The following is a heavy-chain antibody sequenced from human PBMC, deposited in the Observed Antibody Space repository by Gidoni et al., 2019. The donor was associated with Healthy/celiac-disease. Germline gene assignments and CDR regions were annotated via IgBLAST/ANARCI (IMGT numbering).Heavy chain of an antibody. CDR2: INHSGNT. J-gene: IGHJ3*02. CDR3: ASVCVTMVRGVIIADAFDI. CDR1: GGSFSGYY. Sequence: QVQLQQWGAGLLKPSETLSLTCAVYGGSFSGYYWSWIRQPPGKGLEWIGEINHSGNTNYNPSLKSRVTISVDTSKNQFSLKLSSVTAADTAVYYCASVCVTMVRGVIIADAFDIWGQGTMVTVSS. V-gene: IGHV4-34*01. D-gene: IGHD3-10*01.